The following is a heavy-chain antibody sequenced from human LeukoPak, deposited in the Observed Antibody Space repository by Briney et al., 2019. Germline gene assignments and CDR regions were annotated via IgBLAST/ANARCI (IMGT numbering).Heavy chain of an antibody. J-gene: IGHJ4*02. D-gene: IGHD1-26*01. CDR3: ASGSYSFDF. CDR1: GFTFSDDW. Sequence: GGSLRLSCAASGFTFSDDWMNWVRQPPGKGLQWVSSISWNSSYIYYAESVKGRFTISRDNAKNSLFLQMNTLRAEDTAVYYCASGSYSFDFWGQGALVTVSS. CDR2: ISWNSSYI. V-gene: IGHV3-21*06.